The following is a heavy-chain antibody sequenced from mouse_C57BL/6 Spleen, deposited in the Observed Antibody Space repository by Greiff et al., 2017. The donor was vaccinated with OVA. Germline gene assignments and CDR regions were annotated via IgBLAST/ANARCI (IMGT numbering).Heavy chain of an antibody. J-gene: IGHJ2*01. Sequence: QVQLQQPGAELVKPGASVKLSCKASGYTFTSYWMQWVKQRRGQGLEWIGEIDPSDSYTNYNQKFKGKATLTVDTSSSTAYMQLSSLTSEDSAVYYCARYSSGSDYWGQGTTLTVSS. D-gene: IGHD3-2*02. V-gene: IGHV1-50*01. CDR2: IDPSDSYT. CDR1: GYTFTSYW. CDR3: ARYSSGSDY.